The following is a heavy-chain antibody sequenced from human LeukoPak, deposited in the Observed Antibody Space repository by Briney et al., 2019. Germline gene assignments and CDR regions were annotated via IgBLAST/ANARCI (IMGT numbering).Heavy chain of an antibody. D-gene: IGHD3-3*01. V-gene: IGHV1-69*04. J-gene: IGHJ6*02. CDR3: ARDSTRYYDFWSDYYYYGMDV. CDR2: IIPIFGIA. CDR1: GGTFSSYA. Sequence: SVKVSCKASGGTFSSYAISWVRQAPGQGLEWMGRIIPIFGIANYAQKFQGRVTITADKSTSTAYMELSRLRSEDTAVYYCARDSTRYYDFWSDYYYYGMDVWGQGTTVTVSS.